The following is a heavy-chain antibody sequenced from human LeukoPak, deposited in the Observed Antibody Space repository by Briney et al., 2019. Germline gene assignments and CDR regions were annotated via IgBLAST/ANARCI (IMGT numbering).Heavy chain of an antibody. D-gene: IGHD5-18*01. CDR2: INPNSGGT. V-gene: IGHV1-2*02. Sequence: ASVKVSCKASGYTFTGYYMHWVRQAPGQGLEWMGWINPNSGGTNYAQKFQGRATMTRDTSISTAYMELSRLRSDDTAVYYCARDGHDSYGYSGYYYYMDVWGKGTTVTISS. J-gene: IGHJ6*03. CDR3: ARDGHDSYGYSGYYYYMDV. CDR1: GYTFTGYY.